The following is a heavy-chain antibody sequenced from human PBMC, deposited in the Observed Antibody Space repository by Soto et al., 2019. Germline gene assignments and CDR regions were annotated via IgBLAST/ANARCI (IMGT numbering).Heavy chain of an antibody. V-gene: IGHV4-4*07. CDR1: GGSISSYY. CDR2: IYASGGT. CDR3: ARDRKQNGDYLPDYYYGMDV. D-gene: IGHD4-17*01. Sequence: SETLSLTCTVYGGSISSYYWSWIRQPAGKGLEWIGRIYASGGTNYNPSLKSRVTMSADTSKNQLSLRLSSVTAADTAVYYCARDRKQNGDYLPDYYYGMDVWGQGTTVTVSS. J-gene: IGHJ6*02.